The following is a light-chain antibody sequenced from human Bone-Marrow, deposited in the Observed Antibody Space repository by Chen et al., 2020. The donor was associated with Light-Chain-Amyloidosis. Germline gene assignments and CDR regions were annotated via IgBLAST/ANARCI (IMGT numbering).Light chain of an antibody. J-gene: IGLJ2*01. CDR3: SSYTSSSTVV. CDR1: SSDVGSYNY. CDR2: DVS. V-gene: IGLV2-14*01. Sequence: QSDLTQPASVSGSPGQSITISCTGTSSDVGSYNYVSWYQQHPGKAPKLMIYDVSNRPSGVSNRFSGSKSVNTASLTISGLQAEDEADYYCSSYTSSSTVVFGGGTKLTVL.